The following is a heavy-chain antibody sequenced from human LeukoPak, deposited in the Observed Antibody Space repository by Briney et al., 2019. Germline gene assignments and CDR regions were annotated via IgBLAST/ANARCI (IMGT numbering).Heavy chain of an antibody. CDR2: ISGGGDST. CDR3: ARGRYCSSSSCYIDY. D-gene: IGHD2-2*02. J-gene: IGHJ4*02. CDR1: GFTFSTYA. Sequence: GGSLRLSCAASGFTFSTYAMRWVRQAPGKGPGWVSGISGGGDSTYYADSVKGRFTISRDNAKNTLNLQMNSLRAEDTAVYYCARGRYCSSSSCYIDYWGQGTLVTVSS. V-gene: IGHV3-23*01.